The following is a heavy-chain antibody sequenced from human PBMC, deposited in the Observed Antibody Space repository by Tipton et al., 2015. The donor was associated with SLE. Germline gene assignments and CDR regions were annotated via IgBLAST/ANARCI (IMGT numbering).Heavy chain of an antibody. Sequence: SLRLSCAASGFNFSSYGIHWVRQAPGKGLEWVSFISYDGSNKYYADSVKGRFTISRDNSKNTLYLQMNSLRPEDTAVYYCARVPVSTPEYGLDVWGQGTTVTVSS. CDR2: ISYDGSNK. CDR3: ARVPVSTPEYGLDV. J-gene: IGHJ6*02. V-gene: IGHV3-33*05. CDR1: GFNFSSYG.